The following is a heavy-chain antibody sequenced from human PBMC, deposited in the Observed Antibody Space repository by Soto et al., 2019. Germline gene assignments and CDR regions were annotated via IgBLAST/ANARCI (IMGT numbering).Heavy chain of an antibody. CDR2: IYYSGST. J-gene: IGHJ4*02. V-gene: IGHV4-59*01. D-gene: IGHD3-22*01. CDR3: ARESYYDSPAVDY. CDR1: GGSISSYY. Sequence: SETLSLTCTVSGGSISSYYWSWIRQPPGKGLEWIGYIYYSGSTNYNPSLKSRVTISVDTSKNQFSLKLSSVTAADTAVYYCARESYYDSPAVDYWGQGTLVTVS.